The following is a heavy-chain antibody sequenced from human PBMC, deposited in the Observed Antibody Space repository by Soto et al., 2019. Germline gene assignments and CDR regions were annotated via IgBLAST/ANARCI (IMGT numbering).Heavy chain of an antibody. V-gene: IGHV1-3*01. CDR1: GYTFTSYA. CDR2: INAGNGNT. D-gene: IGHD2-2*01. CDR3: ARAVVPAAPYGMDV. Sequence: ASVKVSCKASGYTFTSYAMHWVRQAPGQRLEWMGWINAGNGNTKYSQKFQGRVTITRDTSASTAYMELSSLRSEDTAVYYCARAVVPAAPYGMDVWGQGTTVAVSS. J-gene: IGHJ6*02.